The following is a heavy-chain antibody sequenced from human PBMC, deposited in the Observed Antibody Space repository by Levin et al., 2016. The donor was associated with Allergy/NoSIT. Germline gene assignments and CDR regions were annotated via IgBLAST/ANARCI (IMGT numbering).Heavy chain of an antibody. V-gene: IGHV3-9*01. J-gene: IGHJ2*01. Sequence: PGKGLEWVSGISWNSGSIGYADSVKGRFTISRDNAKNSLYLQMNSLRAEDTALYYCANLDPEGFDLWGRGTLVTVSS. D-gene: IGHD1-1*01. CDR3: ANLDPEGFDL. CDR2: ISWNSGSI.